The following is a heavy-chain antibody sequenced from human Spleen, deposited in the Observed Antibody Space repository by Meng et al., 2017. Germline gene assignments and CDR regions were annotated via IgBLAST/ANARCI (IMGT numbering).Heavy chain of an antibody. CDR3: ARDEDISAAGKLFGDY. Sequence: QVRLVQCGAEVKKPGASGKVACKHSGYNFPDYYIHWVRQAPGQGLEWMGRVDPKNGDTHYAQKFQGRVTMTGDTYISTAYMDLSGLRSDDTAVYYCARDEDISAAGKLFGDYWGQGTLVTVSS. J-gene: IGHJ4*02. V-gene: IGHV1-2*06. CDR1: GYNFPDYY. D-gene: IGHD6-13*01. CDR2: VDPKNGDT.